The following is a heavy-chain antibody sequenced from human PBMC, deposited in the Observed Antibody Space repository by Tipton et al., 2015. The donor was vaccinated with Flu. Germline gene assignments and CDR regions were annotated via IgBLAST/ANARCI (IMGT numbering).Heavy chain of an antibody. D-gene: IGHD6-13*01. CDR3: SRDSPIAAAGRGYYYYGMDV. J-gene: IGHJ6*02. V-gene: IGHV3-49*04. Sequence: SLRLSCTASGFTFGDYAMDWVRQAPGKGLEWVGLIRSKAYSETTEYAASVKGRFTISRDDSKNIAYLQMNSLKSEDTAVYYCSRDSPIAAAGRGYYYYGMDVWGQGTTVAVSS. CDR2: IRSKAYSETT. CDR1: GFTFGDYA.